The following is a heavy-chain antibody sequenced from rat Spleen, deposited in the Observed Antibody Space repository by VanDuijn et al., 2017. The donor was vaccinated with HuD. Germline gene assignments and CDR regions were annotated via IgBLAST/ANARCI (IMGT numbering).Heavy chain of an antibody. CDR2: ISSSSGT. Sequence: VQLVESGGGLVQPGKSLKLSCSASGFTFSSYGMHWIRQAPGKGLDWVAYISSSSGTVYADAVKGRFTISRDNAKNTLYLQLNSLKSEDTAIYYCARNNNYGFDYWGQGVMVTVSS. V-gene: IGHV5-62*01. CDR3: ARNNNYGFDY. J-gene: IGHJ2*01. D-gene: IGHD1-10*01. CDR1: GFTFSSYG.